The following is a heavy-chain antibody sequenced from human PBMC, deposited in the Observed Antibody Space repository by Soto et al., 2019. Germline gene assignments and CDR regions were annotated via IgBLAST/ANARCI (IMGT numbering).Heavy chain of an antibody. CDR3: AKQIYGGNS. CDR1: GFTFSASA. V-gene: IGHV3-73*02. D-gene: IGHD2-21*02. CDR2: IRSKANNYAT. J-gene: IGHJ4*02. Sequence: EVQLVESGGGWVQPGGPLKLSCATSGFTFSASAWHWVRQVSGKGLEWIARIRSKANNYATTYAPSVKGRFTISRDDSENTVYLQMNSLKTEDTAIYYCAKQIYGGNSWGQGTLVTVSS.